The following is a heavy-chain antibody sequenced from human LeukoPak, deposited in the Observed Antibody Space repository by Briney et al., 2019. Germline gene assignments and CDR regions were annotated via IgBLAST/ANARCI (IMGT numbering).Heavy chain of an antibody. CDR1: GFTVSSNY. J-gene: IGHJ3*02. CDR2: IYSGGST. D-gene: IGHD3-22*01. V-gene: IGHV3-66*01. Sequence: ETLSLSCAASGFTVSSNYMSWLRQAPGKGLEWVSVIYSGGSTYYADSVKGRFIISRDNSKNMLYLQMNSLRAEDTAVYYCARDAGDRSGYFYDAFDIWGQGTMVTVSS. CDR3: ARDAGDRSGYFYDAFDI.